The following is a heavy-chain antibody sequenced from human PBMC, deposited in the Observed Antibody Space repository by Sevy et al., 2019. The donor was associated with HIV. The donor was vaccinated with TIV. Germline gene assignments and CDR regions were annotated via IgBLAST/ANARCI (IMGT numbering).Heavy chain of an antibody. CDR1: GFTFSSYS. V-gene: IGHV3-48*02. D-gene: IGHD3-16*01. CDR3: ARDLEYRVGELFLGAFDI. CDR2: ISSSSSTI. Sequence: GGSLRLSCAASGFTFSSYSMNWVRQAPGKGLEWVSYISSSSSTIYYADSVKGRFTISRDNAKNSLYLQMNSLRDEDTAVYYCARDLEYRVGELFLGAFDIWGQGTMVTASS. J-gene: IGHJ3*02.